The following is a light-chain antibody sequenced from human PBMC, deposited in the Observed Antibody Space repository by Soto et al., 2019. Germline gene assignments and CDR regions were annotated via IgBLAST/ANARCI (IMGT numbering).Light chain of an antibody. CDR2: DAS. V-gene: IGKV1-33*01. Sequence: GDRVTITCQASQDIRYYLNWYRQKTGQAPKLLIYDASQLETGVPSKFNGSGSGTDFTFTINSLQAEDIGTYYCQHYNSLPISFGQGRRLENK. CDR1: QDIRYY. J-gene: IGKJ5*01. CDR3: QHYNSLPIS.